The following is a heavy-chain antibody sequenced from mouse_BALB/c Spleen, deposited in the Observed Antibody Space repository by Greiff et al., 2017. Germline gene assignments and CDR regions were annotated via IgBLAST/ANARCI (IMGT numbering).Heavy chain of an antibody. CDR3: ARQRTTVVATKYFDV. V-gene: IGHV5-6-2*01. CDR1: GFTFSSYY. D-gene: IGHD1-1*01. CDR2: INSNGGST. Sequence: DVHLVESGGGLVKLGGSLKLSCAASGFTFSSYYMSWVRQTPEKRLELVAAINSNGGSTYYPDTVKGRFTISRDNAKNTLYLQMSSLKSEDTALYYCARQRTTVVATKYFDVWGAGTTVTVSS. J-gene: IGHJ1*01.